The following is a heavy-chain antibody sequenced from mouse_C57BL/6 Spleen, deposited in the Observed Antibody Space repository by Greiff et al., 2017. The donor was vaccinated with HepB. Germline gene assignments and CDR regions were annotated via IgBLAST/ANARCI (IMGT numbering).Heavy chain of an antibody. CDR3: ARRSRYKWYFDV. CDR1: GYTFTSYT. Sequence: QVQLQQSGAELARPGASVKMSCKASGYTFTSYTMHWVKQRPGQGLEWIGYINPSSGYPKYNQKFKDKAPLTPDKSSSPSYMQLSSLTSEDSAVYYCARRSRYKWYFDVWGTGTTVTVSS. V-gene: IGHV1-4*01. D-gene: IGHD3-2*02. J-gene: IGHJ1*03. CDR2: INPSSGYP.